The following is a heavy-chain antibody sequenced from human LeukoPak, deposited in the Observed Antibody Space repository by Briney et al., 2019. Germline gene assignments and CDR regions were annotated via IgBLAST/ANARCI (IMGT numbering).Heavy chain of an antibody. Sequence: GGSLRLSCAASGFTFSSYAMSWVRQAPGKGLEWVSAISGSGGSTYYADSVKGRSTISRDNSKNTLYLQMNSLRAEDTAVYYCAKDGGGVRYFDWLVTPDYWGQGTLVTVSS. CDR1: GFTFSSYA. J-gene: IGHJ4*02. CDR2: ISGSGGST. CDR3: AKDGGGVRYFDWLVTPDY. D-gene: IGHD3-9*01. V-gene: IGHV3-23*01.